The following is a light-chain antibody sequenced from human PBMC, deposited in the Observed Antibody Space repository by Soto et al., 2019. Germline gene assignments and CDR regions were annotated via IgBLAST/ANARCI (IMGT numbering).Light chain of an antibody. V-gene: IGKV1-39*01. CDR3: QQSYSTPFT. CDR1: QSISDW. Sequence: DIQMTQSPSTLSASIGDKVTINCRASQSISDWLAWYQQKPGKAPKLLIYAASSLQSGVPSRFSGSGSGTDFTLTISSLQPEDFATYYCQQSYSTPFTFGQGTRLRL. J-gene: IGKJ5*01. CDR2: AAS.